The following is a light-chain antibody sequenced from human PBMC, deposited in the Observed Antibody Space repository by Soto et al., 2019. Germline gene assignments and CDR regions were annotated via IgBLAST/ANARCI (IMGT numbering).Light chain of an antibody. CDR3: QQRSNWPRT. V-gene: IGKV3-11*01. CDR2: DVS. CDR1: QSVSNY. Sequence: EIVMTQSPVSLSVSPGERATLSCSASQSVSNYLSWYQQKPGQAPRLLIYDVSNRAAGIPARFSGSGSGTDFTLTISSLEPEDVAVYYCQQRSNWPRTFGQGTRVDIK. J-gene: IGKJ1*01.